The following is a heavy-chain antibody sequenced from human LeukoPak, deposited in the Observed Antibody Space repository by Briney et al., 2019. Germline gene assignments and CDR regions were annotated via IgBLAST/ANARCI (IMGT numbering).Heavy chain of an antibody. CDR3: AREFPGYCSSTSCYLDYYYYYMDV. CDR2: IYYSGST. J-gene: IGHJ6*03. CDR1: GGSISSSSYY. V-gene: IGHV4-39*07. Sequence: SETLSLTCTVSGGSISSSSYYWGWSRQPPGKGLEWIVSIYYSGSTYYNPSLKSRVTISVDTSKNQFSLKLSSVTAADTAVYYCAREFPGYCSSTSCYLDYYYYYMDVWGKGTTVTVFS. D-gene: IGHD2-2*01.